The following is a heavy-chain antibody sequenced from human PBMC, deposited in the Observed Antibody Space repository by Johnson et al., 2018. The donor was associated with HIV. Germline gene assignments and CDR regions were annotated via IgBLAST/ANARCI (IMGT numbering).Heavy chain of an antibody. V-gene: IGHV3-7*05. CDR3: ARVVARVGAHGAPVFAFDI. CDR2: IKQDGSEK. Sequence: QLVESGGGLVKPGGSLRLSCAASGFTFSSYWMSWVRQAPGKGLEWVANIKQDGSEKYYVDSVKGRFTISRDNAKNSLYLQMNSLRAEDTALYYCARVVARVGAHGAPVFAFDIWGQGTMVTVSS. CDR1: GFTFSSYW. J-gene: IGHJ3*02. D-gene: IGHD1-26*01.